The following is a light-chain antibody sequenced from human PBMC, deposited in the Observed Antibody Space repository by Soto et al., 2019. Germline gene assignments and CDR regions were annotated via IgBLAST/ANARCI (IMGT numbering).Light chain of an antibody. Sequence: DIQMTQSPSTLPASVGDTVTTTCRASQNINDWLAWYQQKPGKAPKLLIYDASSLKSGVPSRFSGSGSGTEFTLTISSLQPDDFATYYCQQYNSYRTFGQGTKVEIK. J-gene: IGKJ1*01. CDR1: QNINDW. V-gene: IGKV1-5*01. CDR3: QQYNSYRT. CDR2: DAS.